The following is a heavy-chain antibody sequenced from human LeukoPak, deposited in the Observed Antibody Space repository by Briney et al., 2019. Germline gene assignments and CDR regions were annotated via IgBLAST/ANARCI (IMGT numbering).Heavy chain of an antibody. CDR1: GFTFSDHA. CDR2: ISDSGGST. CDR3: AGDYGGYEGYFDY. Sequence: GGSLRLSCAASGFTFSDHAMSWVRQAPAKGLEWVSAISDSGGSTYYADSVKGRFTISRDNSKNTLYLQMNSLRAEDTAVYYCAGDYGGYEGYFDYWGQGTLVTVSS. D-gene: IGHD4-17*01. J-gene: IGHJ4*02. V-gene: IGHV3-23*01.